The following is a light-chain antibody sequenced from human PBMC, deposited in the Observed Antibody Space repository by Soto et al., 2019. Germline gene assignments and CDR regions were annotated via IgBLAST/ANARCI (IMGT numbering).Light chain of an antibody. CDR2: GAS. CDR1: QGVSSSY. J-gene: IGKJ2*01. CDR3: QQYGSSPPT. V-gene: IGKV3-20*01. Sequence: EIVLTQSPGTLSLSPGERATLSCRASQGVSSSYLAWYQEKPGQAPRLLIYGASSRATGIPDRFSGSGSGTDVTLTISRLEPEDVAVYYCQQYGSSPPTFGQGTKLEIK.